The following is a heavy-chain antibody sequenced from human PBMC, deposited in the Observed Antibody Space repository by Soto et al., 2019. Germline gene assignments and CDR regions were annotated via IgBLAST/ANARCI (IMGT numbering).Heavy chain of an antibody. D-gene: IGHD5-12*01. CDR1: AISLNGSA. Sequence: CAPSAISLNGSALHWVRQESWRATEWVDRSRSKANSFATAYAALLKGRFSISRDDTKNTAYLQMNSLKTEATAVYYGTGLHSGYHWEFDYWGQGTLVAACS. V-gene: IGHV3-73*01. CDR2: SRSKANSFAT. J-gene: IGHJ4*02. CDR3: TGLHSGYHWEFDY.